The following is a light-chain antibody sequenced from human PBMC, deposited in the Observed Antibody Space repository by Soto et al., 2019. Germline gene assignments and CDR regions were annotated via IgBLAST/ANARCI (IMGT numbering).Light chain of an antibody. V-gene: IGLV2-14*01. CDR3: SSYTSSSTPSYV. Sequence: QSVLTQPASVSGSPGQSITISCTGTSSDVGGYNYVSWYQQHPGKAPKLMIYNVSNRPSGVSNRFSGSKSGNTASLTISGLQAEDEADYYCSSYTSSSTPSYVFVTVTKVTVL. CDR2: NVS. J-gene: IGLJ1*01. CDR1: SSDVGGYNY.